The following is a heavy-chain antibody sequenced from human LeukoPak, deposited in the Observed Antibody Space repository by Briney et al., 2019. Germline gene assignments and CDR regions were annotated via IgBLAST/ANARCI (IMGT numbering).Heavy chain of an antibody. CDR1: GGSISSSSYY. D-gene: IGHD6-13*01. CDR2: IYYSGST. Sequence: SETLSLTCTVSGGSISSSSYYWGWIRQPPGKGLEWIGSIYYSGSTYYNPSLKSRVTISVDTSKNQFSLKLSSVTAADTAVYYCASDPSYSSTNWFDPWGQGTLVTVSS. CDR3: ASDPSYSSTNWFDP. J-gene: IGHJ5*02. V-gene: IGHV4-39*07.